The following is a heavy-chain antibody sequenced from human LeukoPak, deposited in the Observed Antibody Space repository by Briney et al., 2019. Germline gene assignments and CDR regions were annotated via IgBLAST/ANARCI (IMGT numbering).Heavy chain of an antibody. CDR1: GFTFSSYG. V-gene: IGHV3-23*01. D-gene: IGHD3-10*01. CDR2: ISNNGAGT. CDR3: VKKGPAGDPPYFNY. J-gene: IGHJ4*02. Sequence: GGSLRLSCGASGFTFSSYGMHWVRQAPGKGLEWVAAISNNGAGTYYVDSVKGRFTVSRDNSKNTLFLQMNSLRAEDTAVYYCVKKGPAGDPPYFNYWGQGTLVTVSS.